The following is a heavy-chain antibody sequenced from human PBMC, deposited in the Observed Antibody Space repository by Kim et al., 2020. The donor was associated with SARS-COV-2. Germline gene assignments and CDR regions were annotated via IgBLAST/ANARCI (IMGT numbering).Heavy chain of an antibody. CDR2: INHSGST. J-gene: IGHJ4*02. V-gene: IGHV4-34*01. D-gene: IGHD1-26*01. CDR3: ARVPGSYYRGGHCDY. CDR1: GGSFSGYY. Sequence: SETLSLTCAVYGGSFSGYYWSWIRQPPGKGLEWIGEINHSGSTNYNPSLKSRVTISVDTSKNQFSLKLSSVTAADTAVYYCARVPGSYYRGGHCDYWGQGTLVTVSS.